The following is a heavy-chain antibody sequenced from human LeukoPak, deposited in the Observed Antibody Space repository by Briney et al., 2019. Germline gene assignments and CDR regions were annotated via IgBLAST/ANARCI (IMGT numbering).Heavy chain of an antibody. CDR3: AREDGSGSYFDY. V-gene: IGHV1-3*02. Sequence: APLRVSCKASGYTFTSYAMHWVRQAPGQRLEWMGWSNAGNGNTKYSQEFQGRVTINRNTSASTAYMELSSLRSEDMAVYYCAREDGSGSYFDYWGQGTLVTVSS. J-gene: IGHJ4*02. CDR2: SNAGNGNT. CDR1: GYTFTSYA. D-gene: IGHD3-10*01.